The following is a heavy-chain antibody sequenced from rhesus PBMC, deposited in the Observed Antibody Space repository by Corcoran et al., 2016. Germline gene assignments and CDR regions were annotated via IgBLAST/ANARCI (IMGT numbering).Heavy chain of an antibody. CDR3: ARDRGGYCTGSGCYGGGYGLDS. Sequence: QVQLQESGPGLVKPSETLSLTCAVSGGSIRDDYYWSWIRQPPGKGLEWIGYIYGSGVGTNYNPSLKNRVTISIDTSKTQFSLKLSSVTAADTAVYYCARDRGGYCTGSGCYGGGYGLDSWGQGVVVTVSS. D-gene: IGHD2-21*01. CDR1: GGSIRDDYY. V-gene: IGHV4-106*01. J-gene: IGHJ6*01. CDR2: IYGSGVGT.